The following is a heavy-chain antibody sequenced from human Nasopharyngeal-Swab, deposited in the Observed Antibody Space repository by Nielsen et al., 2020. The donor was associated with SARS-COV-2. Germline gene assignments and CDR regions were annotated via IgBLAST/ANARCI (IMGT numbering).Heavy chain of an antibody. CDR2: IYSSGST. J-gene: IGHJ3*02. D-gene: IGHD2-2*01. V-gene: IGHV4-61*02. CDR3: ATCSSANCYPPDDAFDI. CDR1: GGYISSVGHY. Sequence: SETLSLTCTVSGGYISSVGHYWTWILQPAGKGLEWIGRIYSSGSTNYNPSLKSRVSISIDTSKNQFSLRLSSVTAADTAMYYCATCSSANCYPPDDAFDIWGQGTMV.